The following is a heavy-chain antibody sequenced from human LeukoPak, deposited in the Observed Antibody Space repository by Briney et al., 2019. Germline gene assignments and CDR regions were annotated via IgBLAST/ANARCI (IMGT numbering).Heavy chain of an antibody. V-gene: IGHV4-59*01. CDR2: IYYSGST. J-gene: IGHJ6*02. D-gene: IGHD6-19*01. Sequence: SETLSLTCTVSGGSITSYYWSWIRQPPGKGLEWIGYIYYSGSTDYNPSLKSRVTMSADTSRNQFSLRLSSVTAADTAVYFCARDGVVGGITSYYYAMDVWGQGTTVTVSS. CDR1: GGSITSYY. CDR3: ARDGVVGGITSYYYAMDV.